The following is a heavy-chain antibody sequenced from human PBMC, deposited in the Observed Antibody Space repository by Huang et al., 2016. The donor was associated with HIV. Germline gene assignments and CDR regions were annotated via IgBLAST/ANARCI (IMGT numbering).Heavy chain of an antibody. CDR3: ARQIVYDSYGFDS. Sequence: QLVESGGGLIQPGGSLRLSCVGSGISDSNNYLNWVRQPPGKGWEWVSLIDSGGTTFYADSVKGRFITSSDNSKNTLYLQMNSLRAEDTAVYYCARQIVYDSYGFDSWGQGTLVTVSS. D-gene: IGHD5-18*01. CDR1: GISDSNNY. CDR2: IDSGGTT. J-gene: IGHJ4*02. V-gene: IGHV3-53*01.